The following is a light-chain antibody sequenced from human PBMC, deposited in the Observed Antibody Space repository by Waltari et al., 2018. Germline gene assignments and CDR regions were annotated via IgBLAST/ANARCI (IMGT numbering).Light chain of an antibody. Sequence: QSALTQPASVSGTPGQSITIPCTGTTSDVGNYDLVPWYQHHPGKAPKLLICEVITRPSGVSSRFSGSKSGSTASLTISGLQPDDEADYYCCSYAGLGTYVFGSGTKVTVL. J-gene: IGLJ1*01. V-gene: IGLV2-23*02. CDR3: CSYAGLGTYV. CDR2: EVI. CDR1: TSDVGNYDL.